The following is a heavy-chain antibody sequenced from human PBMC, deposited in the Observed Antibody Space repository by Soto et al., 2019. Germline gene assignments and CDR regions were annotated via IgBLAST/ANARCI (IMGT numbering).Heavy chain of an antibody. CDR3: VREYSPGLFEY. CDR1: GYTFTDFL. J-gene: IGHJ4*02. D-gene: IGHD5-12*01. CDR2: IVPATGGA. V-gene: IGHV1-46*01. Sequence: ASVKVSCKASGYTFTDFLIHWVRQAPGQGLEWMGYIVPATGGAGYTEKFLGRITVTRDTSTTTVYMELSSLRFEDTAVYYCVREYSPGLFEYWGQGTLVTVSS.